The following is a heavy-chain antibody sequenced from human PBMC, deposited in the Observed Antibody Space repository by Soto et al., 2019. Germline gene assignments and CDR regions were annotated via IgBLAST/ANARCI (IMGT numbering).Heavy chain of an antibody. V-gene: IGHV1-69*01. CDR2: IIPNYGTT. D-gene: IGHD3-16*01. CDR1: GGTFSKYA. CDR3: ERALPLGALFIFFDI. Sequence: QVQLVQSGAEVKKPGSSVKVSCKASGGTFSKYAITWVRQAPGQGLEWMGGIIPNYGTTNVAQKSQCRVTISEDDSTSTAYMELSGLRSDDTAVYYCERALPLGALFIFFDIWGQGTMGTVSS. J-gene: IGHJ3*02.